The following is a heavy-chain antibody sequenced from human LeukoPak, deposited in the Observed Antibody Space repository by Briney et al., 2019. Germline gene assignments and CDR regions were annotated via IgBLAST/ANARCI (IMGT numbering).Heavy chain of an antibody. CDR2: IYYSGST. D-gene: IGHD2-2*01. V-gene: IGHV4-31*02. CDR1: GGSTSSGRYY. CDR3: ARGLGYCSSHSCSGTGKNLVY. J-gene: IGHJ4*01. Sequence: SQTLSVTSAGYGGSTSSGRYYGRWIRQHPGKGLEWIGYIYYSGSTYYNPSLKSRVTISVDTSKNQFSLKLSSVTAADTAVYYCARGLGYCSSHSCSGTGKNLVYRGHGTLVTVSS.